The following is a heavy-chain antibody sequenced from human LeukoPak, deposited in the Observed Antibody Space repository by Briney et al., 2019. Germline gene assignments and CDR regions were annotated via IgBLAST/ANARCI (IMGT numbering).Heavy chain of an antibody. CDR2: IIPIFGTA. CDR3: ARARGVKRTNWFDP. V-gene: IGHV1-69*01. D-gene: IGHD3-10*01. CDR1: GGTFSSYA. Sequence: SVKVSCKASGGTFSSYAISWVRQAPGQGLEWMGGIIPIFGTANYAQKFQGRVTVTADESTSTAYMELSSLRSEDTAVYYCARARGVKRTNWFDPWGQGTLVTVSS. J-gene: IGHJ5*02.